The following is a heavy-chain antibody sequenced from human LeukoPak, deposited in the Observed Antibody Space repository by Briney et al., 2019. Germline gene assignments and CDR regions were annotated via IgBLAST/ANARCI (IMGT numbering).Heavy chain of an antibody. D-gene: IGHD5-18*01. V-gene: IGHV3-23*01. CDR2: ISGSGGST. CDR1: GFTFSSYA. J-gene: IGHJ4*02. CDR3: AKPFRRGYSYGLGFDY. Sequence: GGSLRLSCAASGFTFSSYAMSWVRQAPGKGLEWVSAISGSGGSTYYADSVKGRFTISRDNSKNTPYLQMNSLRAEDTAVYYCAKPFRRGYSYGLGFDYWGQGTLVTVSS.